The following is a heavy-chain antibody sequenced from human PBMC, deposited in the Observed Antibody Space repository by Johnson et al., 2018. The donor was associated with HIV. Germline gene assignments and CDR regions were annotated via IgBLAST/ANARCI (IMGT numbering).Heavy chain of an antibody. Sequence: QVQLVESGGGVVQPGRSLRLSCSASAFTFTTYAIHWVRQAPGKGLEWVAFIPYDETYKDYADSVKGRFTIARDNAKNSLYVQMNNLRAEDTAVYNCARVVCGVIIDWGQGTMVAVSS. CDR3: ARVVCGVIID. D-gene: IGHD3-10*01. CDR1: AFTFTTYA. CDR2: IPYDETYK. V-gene: IGHV3-30*04. J-gene: IGHJ3*01.